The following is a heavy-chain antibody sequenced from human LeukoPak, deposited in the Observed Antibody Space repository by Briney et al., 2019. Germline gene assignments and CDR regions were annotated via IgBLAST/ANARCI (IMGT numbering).Heavy chain of an antibody. D-gene: IGHD6-19*01. CDR3: AKNPSIYSSGWYYFDY. CDR2: ISGDGGST. V-gene: IGHV3-43*02. Sequence: PGGSLRLSCAASGFTFDDYAMHWVRQAPGKGLEWVTLISGDGGSTYYADSVKGRFTISRDNSKNSLYLQMNSLRTEDTALYYCAKNPSIYSSGWYYFDYWGQGTLVTVSS. J-gene: IGHJ4*02. CDR1: GFTFDDYA.